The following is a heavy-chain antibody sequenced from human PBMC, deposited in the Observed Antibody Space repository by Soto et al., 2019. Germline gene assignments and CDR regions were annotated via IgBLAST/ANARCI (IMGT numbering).Heavy chain of an antibody. J-gene: IGHJ4*02. Sequence: SETLSLTCAVSGASISSGGYSWRWIRQPPGKGLEWIGYIYHSGSIYYNPSLKSRVTISVDRSKNQFSLKLSSVTAADTAVYYCARAPDYWGQGTLVTVSS. V-gene: IGHV4-30-2*01. CDR1: GASISSGGYS. CDR3: ARAPDY. CDR2: IYHSGSI.